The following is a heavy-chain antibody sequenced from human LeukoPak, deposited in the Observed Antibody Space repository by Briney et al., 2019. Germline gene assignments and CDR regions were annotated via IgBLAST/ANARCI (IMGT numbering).Heavy chain of an antibody. D-gene: IGHD6-13*01. CDR3: ARVAAAVPDQ. J-gene: IGHJ5*02. Sequence: GGSLRLSCAASGFTFTTYWMSWVRQAPGKGLEWVANIKQDGSEKYYMDSVKGRFTISRDNAKNSRYLQMSSLRAEDTAVYYCARVAAAVPDQWGQGTLVTVSS. CDR1: GFTFTTYW. CDR2: IKQDGSEK. V-gene: IGHV3-7*04.